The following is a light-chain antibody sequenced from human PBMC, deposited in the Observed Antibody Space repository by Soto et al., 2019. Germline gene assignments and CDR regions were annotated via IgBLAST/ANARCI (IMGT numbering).Light chain of an antibody. J-gene: IGKJ1*01. V-gene: IGKV3-15*01. CDR1: QSVNSN. Sequence: EIVMTQSPATLSVSPGGRATLSCRASQSVNSNLAWYQQKPGQAPRLLIYGASTRATGIPARFSGSGSGTEFTLTIRSLQSEDFAVYYCQHYNNWPPWTFGQGTKVEIK. CDR2: GAS. CDR3: QHYNNWPPWT.